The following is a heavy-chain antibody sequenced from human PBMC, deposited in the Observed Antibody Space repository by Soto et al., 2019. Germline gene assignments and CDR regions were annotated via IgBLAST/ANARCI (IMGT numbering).Heavy chain of an antibody. J-gene: IGHJ4*02. CDR1: GYTFTSYG. CDR2: ISAYNGNT. D-gene: IGHD3-16*02. Sequence: QVQLVQSGAEVKKPGASVKVSCKASGYTFTSYGISWVRPAPGQGLEWMGWISAYNGNTNYAQKLQGRVTMTTDTSTSTAYMELRSLRSDDTAVYYCTREKYDYIWGSERYQGTYYFDYWGQGTLVTVSS. CDR3: TREKYDYIWGSERYQGTYYFDY. V-gene: IGHV1-18*01.